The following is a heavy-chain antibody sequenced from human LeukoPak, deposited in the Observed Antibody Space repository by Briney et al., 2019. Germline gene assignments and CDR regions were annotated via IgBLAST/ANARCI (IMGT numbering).Heavy chain of an antibody. J-gene: IGHJ4*02. V-gene: IGHV4-61*01. Sequence: SETLSLTCTVSGGSLRGDTYSWTWIRQPPGKGLEWIGYIYYSGSTNYNPSLKSRVTISVDTSKNQFSLKLSSVTAADTAVYYCARAELRMALDYWGQGTLVTVSS. CDR3: ARAELRMALDY. D-gene: IGHD1-14*01. CDR2: IYYSGST. CDR1: GGSLRGDTYS.